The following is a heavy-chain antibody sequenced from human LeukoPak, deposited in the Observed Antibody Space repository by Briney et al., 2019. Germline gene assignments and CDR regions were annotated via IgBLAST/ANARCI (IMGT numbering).Heavy chain of an antibody. J-gene: IGHJ4*02. D-gene: IGHD3-22*01. CDR3: AREGREITMMVVGPLGTPPFDY. V-gene: IGHV1-46*01. CDR1: GYTFTSYY. CDR2: INPSGGST. Sequence: ASVKVSCKASGYTFTSYYMHWVRQAPGQGLEWMGIINPSGGSTSYAQKFQGRVTMTRDTSTSTVYMELSSLRSEDTAVYYCAREGREITMMVVGPLGTPPFDYWGQGTLVTVSS.